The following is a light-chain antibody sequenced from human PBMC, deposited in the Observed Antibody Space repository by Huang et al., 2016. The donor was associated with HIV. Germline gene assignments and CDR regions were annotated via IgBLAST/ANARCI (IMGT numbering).Light chain of an antibody. CDR2: GAS. V-gene: IGKV3-20*01. J-gene: IGKJ1*01. CDR3: QQYDSSPWT. Sequence: EIVLTQSPGTLSLSPGERATLSCRASQSVNSSYLAWYQQKPGQAPRLLFYGASSRATGIPDRFIGSGSVTDFTLTISRLEPEDFAVYYCQQYDSSPWTFGQGTKVEIK. CDR1: QSVNSSY.